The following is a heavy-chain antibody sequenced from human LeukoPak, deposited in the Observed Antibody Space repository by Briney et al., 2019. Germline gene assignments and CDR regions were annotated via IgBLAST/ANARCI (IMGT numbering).Heavy chain of an antibody. Sequence: GGSLRLSCAASGLTFSRFWMDWVRQAPGKGLEWVANIKQDGSEKYYVDSVKGRFTISRDNAKKSLYLQMNSLRVEDTAVYYCARSLRVRGVPDYMDVWGKGTTVIISS. V-gene: IGHV3-7*01. D-gene: IGHD3-10*02. CDR1: GLTFSRFW. CDR3: ARSLRVRGVPDYMDV. CDR2: IKQDGSEK. J-gene: IGHJ6*03.